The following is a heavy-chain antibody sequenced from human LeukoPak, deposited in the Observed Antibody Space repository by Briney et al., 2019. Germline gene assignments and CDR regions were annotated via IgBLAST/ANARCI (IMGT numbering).Heavy chain of an antibody. Sequence: PSETLSLTCAVYGGSFSGYYWSWIRQPPGKGLAWVGEINHSGSTNYNPSLKSRVTISIDTSKTQFSLKLSSVPAAGTAVYYCARSEYDYVWGSYRYSPYYFDYWGQGTLVTASS. V-gene: IGHV4-34*01. J-gene: IGHJ4*02. CDR2: INHSGST. CDR3: ARSEYDYVWGSYRYSPYYFDY. CDR1: GGSFSGYY. D-gene: IGHD3-16*02.